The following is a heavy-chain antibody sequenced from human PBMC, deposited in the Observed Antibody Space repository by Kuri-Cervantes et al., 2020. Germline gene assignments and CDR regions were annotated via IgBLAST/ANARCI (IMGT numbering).Heavy chain of an antibody. Sequence: GESLKISCAASGFTFSSYGMHWVRQAPGKGLEWVAVISYDGSNKYYADSVKGRFTISRDNSKNTLYLQMNSLRAEDTAVYYCARLKVGEKYGDYVGWFDPWGQGTLVTVSS. V-gene: IGHV3-30*03. D-gene: IGHD4-17*01. CDR1: GFTFSSYG. CDR3: ARLKVGEKYGDYVGWFDP. CDR2: ISYDGSNK. J-gene: IGHJ5*02.